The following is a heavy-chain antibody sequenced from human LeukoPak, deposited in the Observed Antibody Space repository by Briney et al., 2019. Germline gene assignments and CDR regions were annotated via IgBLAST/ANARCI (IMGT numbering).Heavy chain of an antibody. CDR2: MNPNSGNT. CDR1: GYTFTSYD. D-gene: IGHD3-22*01. CDR3: ARAGSSGYYRDFDY. J-gene: IGHJ4*02. Sequence: ASVKVSCKASGYTFTSYDINWVRQATGQGLEWMGWMNPNSGNTGYAQKFQGRVTMTRNTSISTAYMELSSLRSEDTAVYYCARAGSSGYYRDFDYWVQGTLVTVSS. V-gene: IGHV1-8*01.